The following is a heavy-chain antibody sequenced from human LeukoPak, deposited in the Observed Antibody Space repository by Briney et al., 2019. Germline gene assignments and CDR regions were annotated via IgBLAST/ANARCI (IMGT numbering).Heavy chain of an antibody. D-gene: IGHD5-24*01. CDR3: ATISAQTFDI. V-gene: IGHV3-7*01. CDR1: GFTFRNHW. J-gene: IGHJ3*02. CDR2: IKPDGIDK. Sequence: GGPLRLSCVGSGFTFRNHWVNWVRQSPRKGLEWVANIKPDGIDKYYVDSARGRFTVSRDNAKNSAFLQMNSLRAEDTAIYYCATISAQTFDIWGQGTLVSVSS.